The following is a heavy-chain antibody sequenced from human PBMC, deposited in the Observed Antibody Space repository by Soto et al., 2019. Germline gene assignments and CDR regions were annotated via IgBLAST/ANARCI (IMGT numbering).Heavy chain of an antibody. CDR2: IYYSGGT. Sequence: QVQLQESGPGLVKPSETLSLTCTVSGGSISSYYWSWIRQPPGKGLEWIGYIYYSGGTNYNPSLKSRVTISVDTSKNQFSLKLSSVTAADTAVYYCARGLHCSSTSCYGIYYFDYWGQGTLVTVSS. CDR1: GGSISSYY. J-gene: IGHJ4*02. D-gene: IGHD2-2*01. CDR3: ARGLHCSSTSCYGIYYFDY. V-gene: IGHV4-59*01.